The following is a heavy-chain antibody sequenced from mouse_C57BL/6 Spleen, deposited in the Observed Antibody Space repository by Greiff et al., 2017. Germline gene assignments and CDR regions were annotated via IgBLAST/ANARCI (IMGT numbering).Heavy chain of an antibody. CDR3: ASRFAY. J-gene: IGHJ3*01. Sequence: VQRVESGAELVRPGTSVKVSCKASGYAFTNYLIEWVKQRPGQGLEWIGVINPGSGGTNYNEKFKGKATLTADKSSSTAYMQLSSLTSEDSAVYFCASRFAYWCQGTLVTVSA. CDR1: GYAFTNYL. CDR2: INPGSGGT. V-gene: IGHV1-54*01.